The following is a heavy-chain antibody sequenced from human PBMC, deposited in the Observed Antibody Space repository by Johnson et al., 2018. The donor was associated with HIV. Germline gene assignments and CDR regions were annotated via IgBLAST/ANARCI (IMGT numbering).Heavy chain of an antibody. CDR3: ARDHTMIVWGGTCDI. CDR1: GFPFSSYA. CDR2: IRYDGSNK. J-gene: IGHJ3*02. Sequence: QVQLMESGGGVVQPGRSLRLSCAASGFPFSSYAMDWVRQAPGKGLEWVAFIRYDGSNKYYGDSVKGRFTISRDNSKNSLYLQMNSLRAEDTAVYYCARDHTMIVWGGTCDIWGQGTMVTVSS. D-gene: IGHD3-22*01. V-gene: IGHV3-30*02.